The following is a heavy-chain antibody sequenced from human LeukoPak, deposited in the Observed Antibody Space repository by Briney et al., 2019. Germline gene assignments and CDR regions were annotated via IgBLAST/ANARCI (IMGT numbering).Heavy chain of an antibody. CDR1: GYTFTGYY. Sequence: ASVKVSCKASGYTFTGYYMHWVRQAPGQGLEWMGWINPNSGGTNYAQKFQGRVTMTRDTSISTAYMELSRLRSDDTAVYYCARVVYDSSGYYSVLGYWGQGTLVTVSS. CDR2: INPNSGGT. CDR3: ARVVYDSSGYYSVLGY. D-gene: IGHD3-22*01. V-gene: IGHV1-2*02. J-gene: IGHJ4*02.